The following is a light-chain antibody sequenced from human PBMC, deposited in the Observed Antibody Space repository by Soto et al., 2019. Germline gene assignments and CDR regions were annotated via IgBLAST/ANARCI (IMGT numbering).Light chain of an antibody. J-gene: IGKJ1*01. CDR2: GAS. V-gene: IGKV3-20*01. Sequence: EIVLTQSPGTLSLSPGERATLSCRASQSVSSSYIAWYQQKPGQAPRLLIYGASSRATGIPDRFSGSGSGTDFTRTISRLEPEDFAVYYCQQYGSSPLTFGQGTKV. CDR3: QQYGSSPLT. CDR1: QSVSSSY.